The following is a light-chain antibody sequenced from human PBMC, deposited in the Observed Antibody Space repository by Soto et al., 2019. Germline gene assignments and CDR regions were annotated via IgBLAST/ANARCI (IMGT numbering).Light chain of an antibody. CDR3: CSHGGCSTPYV. CDR2: EDY. Sequence: QSALTQPASVSGSPGQSITIACTGINTDVENYNFVSWYQQHPGKAPKLMIYEDYNRPSGVSSRFSGSKSGNTASLTISGLQTEDEADYYCCSHGGCSTPYVFATGTKLTVL. CDR1: NTDVENYNF. J-gene: IGLJ1*01. V-gene: IGLV2-23*01.